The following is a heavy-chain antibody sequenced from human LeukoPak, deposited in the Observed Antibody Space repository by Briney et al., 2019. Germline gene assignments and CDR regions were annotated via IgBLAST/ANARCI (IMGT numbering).Heavy chain of an antibody. Sequence: SETLSLTCTVSGGSISGHYWTWMRQPPGKGLEWIGYIYYSGTTNYNPSLKSRVTISVDTSKNQFSLKLSSVTAADTAVYYCARVYCSGGSCSLSYFDYWGQGTLVTVSS. CDR1: GGSISGHY. CDR3: ARVYCSGGSCSLSYFDY. CDR2: IYYSGTT. V-gene: IGHV4-59*11. J-gene: IGHJ4*02. D-gene: IGHD2-15*01.